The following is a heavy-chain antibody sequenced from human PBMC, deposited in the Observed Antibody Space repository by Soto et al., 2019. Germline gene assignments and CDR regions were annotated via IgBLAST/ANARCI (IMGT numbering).Heavy chain of an antibody. Sequence: PGGSLRLSCAASGFTFSSYSMNWVRQAPGKGLEWVSYISSSSSTIYYADSVKGRFTISRDNAKNSLYLQLNSLRDEDTAVYYCARGGNYGYYYGMDVWGQGTTVTGSS. CDR1: GFTFSSYS. CDR3: ARGGNYGYYYGMDV. V-gene: IGHV3-48*02. J-gene: IGHJ6*02. CDR2: ISSSSSTI. D-gene: IGHD1-26*01.